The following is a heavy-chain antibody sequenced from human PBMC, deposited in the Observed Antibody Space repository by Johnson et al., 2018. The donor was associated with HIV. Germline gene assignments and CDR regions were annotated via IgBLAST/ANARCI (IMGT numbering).Heavy chain of an antibody. Sequence: EVQLLESGGGLVQPGGSLRLSCAASGFTFSSYAMSWVRQAPGKGLEWVSFISGGDDDTYYADSVKGRFTISRDNSKNTLYLQMNSLRAEDTAVYYCARACRDGYTCDAFDIWGQGTMVTVSS. V-gene: IGHV3-23*01. CDR3: ARACRDGYTCDAFDI. CDR1: GFTFSSYA. D-gene: IGHD5-24*01. J-gene: IGHJ3*02. CDR2: ISGGDDDT.